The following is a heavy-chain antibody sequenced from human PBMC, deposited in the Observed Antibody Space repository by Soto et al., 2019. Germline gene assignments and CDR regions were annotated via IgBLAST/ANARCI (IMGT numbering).Heavy chain of an antibody. Sequence: ASETLSLTCTVSGGSISSGGYYWSWIRQHPGKGLEWIGYIYYSGSTYYNPSLKSRVTISVDTSKNQFSLKLSSVTAADTAVYYCARAGFWSGYYSSDYYYGMDVWGQGTTVTVSS. CDR2: IYYSGST. D-gene: IGHD3-3*01. CDR1: GGSISSGGYY. CDR3: ARAGFWSGYYSSDYYYGMDV. J-gene: IGHJ6*02. V-gene: IGHV4-31*03.